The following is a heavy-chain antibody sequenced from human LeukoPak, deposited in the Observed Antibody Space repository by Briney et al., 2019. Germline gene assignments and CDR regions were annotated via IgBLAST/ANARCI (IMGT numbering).Heavy chain of an antibody. V-gene: IGHV3-64D*06. CDR3: VPKGTEGY. J-gene: IGHJ4*02. CDR2: ISPTRGST. Sequence: GGSLRLSCSASGFAFSGYAMHWVRQAPGKGLQYVSAISPTRGSTYYADSVKGRFSISRDNSKNTLYLQMSSLRPEDTAVYYCVPKGTEGYWGQGTLDTVSS. CDR1: GFAFSGYA.